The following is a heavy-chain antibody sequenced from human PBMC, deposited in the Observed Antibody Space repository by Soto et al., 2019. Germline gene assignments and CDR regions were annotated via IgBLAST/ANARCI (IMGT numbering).Heavy chain of an antibody. J-gene: IGHJ4*02. CDR2: IVPIVDTS. Sequence: QVQLVQSGAEVRQPASSVKVSCKTSGGTFSSYAISWVRQAPGQGLEWMGGIVPIVDTSTYAQKFQGRVTITADESPSTVYMELSSLRSDDTAVYYCVRVVAINGYTDNWGQGTLVTVSS. V-gene: IGHV1-69*12. CDR3: VRVVAINGYTDN. D-gene: IGHD5-12*01. CDR1: GGTFSSYA.